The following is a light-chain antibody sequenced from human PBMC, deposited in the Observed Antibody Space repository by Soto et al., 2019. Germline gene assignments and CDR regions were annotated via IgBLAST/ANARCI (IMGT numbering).Light chain of an antibody. V-gene: IGLV1-40*01. CDR3: QSYDNSLSAWV. CDR1: TSNIGAGFV. J-gene: IGLJ3*02. CDR2: ANN. Sequence: QSVLTQPPSVSGAPGQRVTISCTGSTSNIGAGFVVHWYQQLPGTAPKLLIDANNTRPSGVPDRFSGSKSGTSVSLAITGLQAEDEAYYYCQSYDNSLSAWVFGGGTKVTVL.